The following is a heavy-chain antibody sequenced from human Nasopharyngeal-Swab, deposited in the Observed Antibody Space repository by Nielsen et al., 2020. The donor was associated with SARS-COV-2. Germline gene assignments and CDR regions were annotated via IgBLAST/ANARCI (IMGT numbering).Heavy chain of an antibody. CDR2: ISYDGSNK. J-gene: IGHJ4*02. Sequence: GESLKISCAASGFTFSSYGMHWVRQAPGKGLEWVAVISYDGSNKYYADSVKGRFTISRDNSKNTLYLQMNSLRAEDTAVYYCARGFRGTMVRGVYDYWGQGTLVTVSS. V-gene: IGHV3-30*03. CDR1: GFTFSSYG. D-gene: IGHD3-10*01. CDR3: ARGFRGTMVRGVYDY.